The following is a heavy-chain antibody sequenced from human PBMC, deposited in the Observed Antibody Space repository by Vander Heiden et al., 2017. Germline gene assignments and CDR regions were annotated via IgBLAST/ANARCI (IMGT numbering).Heavy chain of an antibody. Sequence: QLQLQESGPGLAKPSETLSLTYWGWIRQPPGKGLEWIGSIYYSGRNYYNPARKSRVPISVDTSKNQLSRKLRSVTAEATSVYYFANAGSAVVDNWFDPWGQGTIVTVFS. D-gene: IGHD6-19*01. V-gene: IGHV4-39*01. CDR2: IYYSGRN. CDR3: ANAGSAVVDNWFDP. J-gene: IGHJ5*02.